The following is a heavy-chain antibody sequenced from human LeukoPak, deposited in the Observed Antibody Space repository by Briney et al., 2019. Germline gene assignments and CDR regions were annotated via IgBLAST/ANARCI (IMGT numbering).Heavy chain of an antibody. J-gene: IGHJ3*02. V-gene: IGHV3-74*01. D-gene: IGHD3-10*01. CDR2: IISVGSFT. CDR3: ATDGGYAFDI. Sequence: PGGSLRLSCAASAFTFSTTWMHWVRQAPGKGLVWVSRIISVGSFTTYADSVKGRFTISRDNAKNMLYLQMNNLRAEDTAVYYCATDGGYAFDIWGQGTMVTVSS. CDR1: AFTFSTTW.